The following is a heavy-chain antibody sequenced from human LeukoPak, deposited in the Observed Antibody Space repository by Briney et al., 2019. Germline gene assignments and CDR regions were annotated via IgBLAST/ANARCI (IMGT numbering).Heavy chain of an antibody. V-gene: IGHV1-2*06. CDR3: ARADYEYDY. CDR2: INPNSGGT. CDR1: GYTFTGYY. D-gene: IGHD4-17*01. Sequence: SXXVSCKASGYTFTGYYMHWVRQAPGQGLEWMGRINPNSGGTNYAQKFQGRVTMTRDKYISTAYMELTRLRSDDTAVYYCARADYEYDYWGQGTLVTVSS. J-gene: IGHJ4*02.